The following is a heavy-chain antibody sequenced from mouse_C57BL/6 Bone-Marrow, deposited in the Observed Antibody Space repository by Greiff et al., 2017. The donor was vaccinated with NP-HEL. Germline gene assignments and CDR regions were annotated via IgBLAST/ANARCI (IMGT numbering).Heavy chain of an antibody. CDR3: AIYFSKGYYAMDY. V-gene: IGHV5-15*01. Sequence: EAKLMESGGGLVQPGGSLKLSCAASGFTFSDYGMAWVRQAPRKGPEWVAFISNLAYSIYYADTVTGRFTISRENAKNTLYLEMSSLRSEDTAMYYCAIYFSKGYYAMDYWGQGTSVTVSS. CDR1: GFTFSDYG. D-gene: IGHD2-5*01. J-gene: IGHJ4*01. CDR2: ISNLAYSI.